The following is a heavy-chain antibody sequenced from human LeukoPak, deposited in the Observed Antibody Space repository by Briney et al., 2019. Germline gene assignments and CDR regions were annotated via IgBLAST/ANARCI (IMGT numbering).Heavy chain of an antibody. V-gene: IGHV4-61*02. D-gene: IGHD3-10*01. CDR2: IYTSGST. J-gene: IGHJ5*02. CDR1: GGSISSSSYY. CDR3: ARDVNYYGSGPGSVQNWFDP. Sequence: SETLSLTCTVSGGSISSSSYYWSWIRQPAGKGLEWIGRIYTSGSTNYNPSLKSRVTMSVDTSKNQFSLKLSSVTAADTAVYYCARDVNYYGSGPGSVQNWFDPWGQGTLVTVSS.